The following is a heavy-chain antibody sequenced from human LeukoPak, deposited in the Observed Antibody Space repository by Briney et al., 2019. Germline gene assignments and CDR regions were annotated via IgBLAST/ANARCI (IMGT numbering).Heavy chain of an antibody. CDR2: INTNTGKP. CDR1: GYIFDIYA. D-gene: IGHD3-16*02. V-gene: IGHV7-4-1*02. CDR3: ARAFQSLGGLSLPDY. Sequence: ASVKVSCKASGYIFDIYAMIWVRQAPGQGLELMGWINTNTGKPTYAQGFTGRFVFSLDTSVSTAYLQISSLKAEDTAMYYCARAFQSLGGLSLPDYWGQGTLVTVSS. J-gene: IGHJ4*02.